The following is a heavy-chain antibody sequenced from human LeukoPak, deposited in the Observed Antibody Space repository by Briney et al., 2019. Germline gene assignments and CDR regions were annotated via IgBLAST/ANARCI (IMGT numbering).Heavy chain of an antibody. CDR3: VREGLYSGYEWY. J-gene: IGHJ4*02. V-gene: IGHV3-15*01. CDR1: GFTFSNAW. CDR2: IKSKTDGGTT. Sequence: PGGSLRLSCAASGFTFSNAWMSWVRQAPGKGLEWVGRIKSKTDGGTTDYAAPVKGRFTISRDDSKNTLYLQMNSLKTEDTAVYYCVREGLYSGYEWYWGQGTLVTVSS. D-gene: IGHD5-12*01.